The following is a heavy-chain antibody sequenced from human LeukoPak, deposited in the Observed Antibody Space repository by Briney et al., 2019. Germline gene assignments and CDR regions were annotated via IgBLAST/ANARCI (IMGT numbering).Heavy chain of an antibody. D-gene: IGHD4-17*01. CDR1: GFPFSSFA. V-gene: IGHV3-23*01. CDR3: ANDPRYGDQGGY. J-gene: IGHJ4*02. CDR2: ISGSGGST. Sequence: GGPLTHSCAASGFPFSSFAMSWARQAPGKGLEWGSTISGSGGSTYYADSVKGRFTISRDNSKNTLYLQMNSLRAEDTAVYYCANDPRYGDQGGYWGQGTLVTVSS.